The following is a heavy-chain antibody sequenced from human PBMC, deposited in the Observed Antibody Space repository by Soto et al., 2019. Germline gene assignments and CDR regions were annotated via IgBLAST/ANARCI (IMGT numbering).Heavy chain of an antibody. V-gene: IGHV3-30*18. Sequence: SLRLSCAASGFTFSSYGMHWVRQAPGKGLEWAAVISYDGSNKYYADSVKGRFTISRDNSKNTLYLQMNSLRAEDTAVYYCAKEAAPRFDYYYGMDVWGQVPTATFSS. J-gene: IGHJ6*02. CDR1: GFTFSSYG. D-gene: IGHD6-6*01. CDR3: AKEAAPRFDYYYGMDV. CDR2: ISYDGSNK.